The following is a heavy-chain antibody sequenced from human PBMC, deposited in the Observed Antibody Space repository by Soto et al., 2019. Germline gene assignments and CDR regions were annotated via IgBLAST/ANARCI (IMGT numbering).Heavy chain of an antibody. J-gene: IGHJ4*02. CDR2: INAGNGNT. V-gene: IGHV1-3*01. Sequence: ASVKVSCKASGYTFTSYAMHWVRQAPGQRLEWMGWINAGNGNTKYSQKFQGRVTITRDTSASTAYMELSSLRSEDTAVYYCARDHYIVVVPAALSLDGSFDYWGQGTLVPVSS. CDR3: ARDHYIVVVPAALSLDGSFDY. D-gene: IGHD2-2*01. CDR1: GYTFTSYA.